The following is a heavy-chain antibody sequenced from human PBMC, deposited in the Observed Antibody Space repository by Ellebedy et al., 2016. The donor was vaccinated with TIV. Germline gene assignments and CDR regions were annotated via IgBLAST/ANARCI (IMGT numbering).Heavy chain of an antibody. CDR2: IPYDESDK. CDR1: GFTFSSYA. Sequence: GGSLRLXXAASGFTFSSYAMSWVRQAPGKGLEWVAVIPYDESDKYYADSVKGRFTISRDNSKNTLYLQMNSLRAEDTAVYYCAKARAAAYYYYYGMDVWGQGTTVTVSS. V-gene: IGHV3-30*18. J-gene: IGHJ6*02. CDR3: AKARAAAYYYYYGMDV. D-gene: IGHD2-2*01.